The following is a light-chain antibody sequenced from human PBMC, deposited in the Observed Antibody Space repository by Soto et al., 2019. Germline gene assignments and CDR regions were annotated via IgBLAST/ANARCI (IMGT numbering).Light chain of an antibody. Sequence: DVVMTQSPLSLSVTLGQPASISCGSSQGLVYSDGITYLNWFQQRPGQSPRRLIYKVSNRDSGVPDRFSGRWSGTDLTLISSGGAAWDVGVDYCLKGTRSWYTVGHGKPLAIK. CDR3: LKGTRSWYT. CDR1: QGLVYSDGITY. J-gene: IGKJ2*01. V-gene: IGKV2-30*01. CDR2: KVS.